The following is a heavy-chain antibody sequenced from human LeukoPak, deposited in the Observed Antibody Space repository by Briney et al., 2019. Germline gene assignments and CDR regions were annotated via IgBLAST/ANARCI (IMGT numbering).Heavy chain of an antibody. J-gene: IGHJ4*02. V-gene: IGHV3-9*01. CDR2: ISWSSTGI. D-gene: IGHD6-19*01. CDR3: ARDIRSVALDY. Sequence: GGSLRLSCTASGFIFDDYAIHWVRQAPGKGLEWVSGISWSSTGIDYAGSVKGRFTISRDNAKDSLYLQMNSLRAEDTALYYCARDIRSVALDYWGQGTLVTVSS. CDR1: GFIFDDYA.